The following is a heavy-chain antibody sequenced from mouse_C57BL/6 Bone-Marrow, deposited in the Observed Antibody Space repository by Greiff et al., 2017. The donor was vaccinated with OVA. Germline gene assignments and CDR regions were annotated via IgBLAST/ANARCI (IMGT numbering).Heavy chain of an antibody. CDR3: ARSYYGSSYYAMDY. V-gene: IGHV1-20*01. J-gene: IGHJ4*01. D-gene: IGHD1-1*01. CDR2: INPYNGDT. Sequence: SGPELVKPGDSVKISCKASGYSFTGYFMNWVMQSHGKSLEWIGRINPYNGDTFYNQKFKGKATLTVDKSSSTAHMELRSLTSEDSAVYYCARSYYGSSYYAMDYWGQGTSVTVSS. CDR1: GYSFTGYF.